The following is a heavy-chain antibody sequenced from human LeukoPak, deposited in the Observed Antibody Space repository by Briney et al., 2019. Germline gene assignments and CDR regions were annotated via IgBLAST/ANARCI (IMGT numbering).Heavy chain of an antibody. Sequence: PSETLSLTCTVSGGSISTGTFSWGWIRQPAGKGLEWIGRIYTTGTTNYSPSLKSRVTISVDTSKNQFSLKLSSVTAADTAVYYCARVNNWNHIKYFDYWGQGTLVTVSS. J-gene: IGHJ4*02. V-gene: IGHV4-61*02. CDR2: IYTTGTT. CDR1: GGSISTGTFS. D-gene: IGHD1-20*01. CDR3: ARVNNWNHIKYFDY.